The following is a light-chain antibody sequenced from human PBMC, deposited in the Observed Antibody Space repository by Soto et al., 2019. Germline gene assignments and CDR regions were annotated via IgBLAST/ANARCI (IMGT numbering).Light chain of an antibody. CDR3: HQYNNWPT. J-gene: IGKJ1*01. Sequence: DIQMTQSPDTLSVSPGDRVTISCRASQTISSNLTLYQQKPGQSHRLLIYGASSRGTGPPAMFSGSGCGTEFTLTINSLPYEDFAVYFCHQYNNWPTFGQGTKVDIK. CDR1: QTISSN. CDR2: GAS. V-gene: IGKV3D-15*01.